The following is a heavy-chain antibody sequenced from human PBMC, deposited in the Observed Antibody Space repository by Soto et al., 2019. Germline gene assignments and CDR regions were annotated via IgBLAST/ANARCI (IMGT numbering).Heavy chain of an antibody. D-gene: IGHD2-15*01. V-gene: IGHV3-33*01. CDR2: IWYDGSNK. Sequence: VQLVESGGGVVQPGRSLRLSCAASGFTFSSYGMHWVRQAPGKGLEWVAVIWYDGSNKYYADSVKGRFTISRDNSKNTLYLQMNSLRAEDTAVYYCARGYCSGGSCYFDYWGQGTLVTVSS. J-gene: IGHJ4*02. CDR3: ARGYCSGGSCYFDY. CDR1: GFTFSSYG.